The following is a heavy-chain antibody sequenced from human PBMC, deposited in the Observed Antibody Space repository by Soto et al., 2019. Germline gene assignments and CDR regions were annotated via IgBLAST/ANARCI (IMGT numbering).Heavy chain of an antibody. CDR1: GVTFSSYS. Sequence: LRLSCAASGVTFSSYSMNWVRQAPGKGLEWVSYISSSSSTIYYADSVKGRFTISRDNAKNSLYLQMNSLRDEDAAVYYCASHYYDSSGYYYYWGQGTLVTVSS. D-gene: IGHD3-22*01. CDR3: ASHYYDSSGYYYY. J-gene: IGHJ4*02. CDR2: ISSSSSTI. V-gene: IGHV3-48*02.